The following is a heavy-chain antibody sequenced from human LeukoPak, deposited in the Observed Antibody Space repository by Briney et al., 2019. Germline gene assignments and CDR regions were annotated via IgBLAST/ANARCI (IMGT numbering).Heavy chain of an antibody. Sequence: GGSLRLSCAASGFTFSGSAMHWVRQASGKGLEWVGRIRSKANSYATAYAASVKGRFTISRDDSRNTAYLQMNSLKTEDTAVYYCTRERKYYYDSSGYFDYWGQGILVTVSS. CDR1: GFTFSGSA. D-gene: IGHD3-22*01. J-gene: IGHJ4*02. CDR3: TRERKYYYDSSGYFDY. CDR2: IRSKANSYAT. V-gene: IGHV3-73*01.